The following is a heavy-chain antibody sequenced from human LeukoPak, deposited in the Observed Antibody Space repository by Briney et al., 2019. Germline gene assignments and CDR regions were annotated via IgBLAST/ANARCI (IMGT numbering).Heavy chain of an antibody. D-gene: IGHD1/OR15-1a*01. V-gene: IGHV3-30*04. J-gene: IGHJ5*02. CDR1: GFNFHNFA. Sequence: GGSLRLSCVASGFNFHNFAMHWVRQAPGKGLEWVAVISNDDRNKYYTDPVKGRFIISRDNSKNTVYLQMNSLRAEDTAVYYCAKDRFTRNTNWFDPWGQGTLVTVSS. CDR2: ISNDDRNK. CDR3: AKDRFTRNTNWFDP.